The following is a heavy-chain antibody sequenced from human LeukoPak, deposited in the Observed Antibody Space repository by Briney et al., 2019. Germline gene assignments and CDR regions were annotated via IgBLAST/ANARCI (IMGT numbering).Heavy chain of an antibody. CDR2: ISTDGSST. Sequence: GGSLRLSCAASGFTFSSYWMHWVRQAPGKGLVWVSRISTDGSSTSYTDSVKGRFTISRDNAKNTLYLQMNSLRAEDTAVYFCARASEAGTNWFDPGRQGTLVTVSS. CDR1: GFTFSSYW. V-gene: IGHV3-74*01. CDR3: ARASEAGTNWFDP. J-gene: IGHJ5*02. D-gene: IGHD6-19*01.